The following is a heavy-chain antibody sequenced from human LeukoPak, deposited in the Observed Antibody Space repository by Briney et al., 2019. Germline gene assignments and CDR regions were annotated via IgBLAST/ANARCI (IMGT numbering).Heavy chain of an antibody. V-gene: IGHV5-51*01. J-gene: IGHJ4*02. CDR2: ISPSDSDT. CDR1: GHSFTTYW. Sequence: GESLKISCKGSGHSFTTYWIGWVRQMPGKGLGWMGIISPSDSDTRYSPSLQGQVTISADKSINTAYLQWSSLEASDTAMYYCAILGPRYCGGASCYVYWGQGTLVTVSS. CDR3: AILGPRYCGGASCYVY. D-gene: IGHD2-2*01.